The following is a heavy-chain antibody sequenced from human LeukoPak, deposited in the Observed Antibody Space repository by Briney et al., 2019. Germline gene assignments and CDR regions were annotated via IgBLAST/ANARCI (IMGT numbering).Heavy chain of an antibody. CDR2: ISAYNGNT. V-gene: IGHV1-18*01. CDR3: ARVRGGRVGATSGAFDI. Sequence: ASVKVSCKASGYTFTSYGISWVRQAPGQGLEWMGWISAYNGNTNYAQKLQGRVTMTTDTSTSTAYMELRSLRSDDTAVYYCARVRGGRVGATSGAFDIWGQGTMVTVSS. D-gene: IGHD1-26*01. CDR1: GYTFTSYG. J-gene: IGHJ3*02.